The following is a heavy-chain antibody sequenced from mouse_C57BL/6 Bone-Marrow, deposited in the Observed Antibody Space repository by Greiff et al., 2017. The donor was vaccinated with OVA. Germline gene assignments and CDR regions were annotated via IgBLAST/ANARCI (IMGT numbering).Heavy chain of an antibody. CDR3: TTLGAYGSSYRFAY. D-gene: IGHD1-1*01. J-gene: IGHJ3*01. CDR2: IDPENGDT. CDR1: GFNIKDDY. Sequence: EVQLQESGAELVRPGASVKLSCTASGFNIKDDYMHWVKQRPEQGLEWIGWIDPENGDTEYASKFQGKATITADTSSNTAYLQLSSLTSEDTAVYYCTTLGAYGSSYRFAYWGQGTLVTVSA. V-gene: IGHV14-4*01.